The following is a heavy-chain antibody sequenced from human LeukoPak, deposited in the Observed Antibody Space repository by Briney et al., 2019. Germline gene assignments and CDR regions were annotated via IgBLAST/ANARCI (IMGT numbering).Heavy chain of an antibody. CDR1: GFSFSNYG. V-gene: IGHV3-33*01. J-gene: IGHJ2*01. CDR3: ARARFYYDRSGSRNDFWYFDL. D-gene: IGHD3-22*01. Sequence: PGGSLRLSCAASGFSFSNYGMHWVRQAPGKGLEWVAVVWYDDANKYYAESVKDRFTISRDNSKGTLNLQMNSLRVEDTALYYCARARFYYDRSGSRNDFWYFDLWGRGTLVTISS. CDR2: VWYDDANK.